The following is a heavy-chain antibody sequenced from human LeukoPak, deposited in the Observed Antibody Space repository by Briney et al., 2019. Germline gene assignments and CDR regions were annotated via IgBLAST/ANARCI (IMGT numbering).Heavy chain of an antibody. V-gene: IGHV3-21*01. CDR3: ARDWVDY. Sequence: PGGSLRLSCAASGFTFSSYSMNRVRQAPGKGLEWISSISSSSSYIYYADSVKGRFTTSRDNAENSLYLQMNSLRAEDTAVYYCARDWVDYWGQGTLVTVSS. CDR1: GFTFSSYS. J-gene: IGHJ4*02. CDR2: ISSSSSYI. D-gene: IGHD3-16*01.